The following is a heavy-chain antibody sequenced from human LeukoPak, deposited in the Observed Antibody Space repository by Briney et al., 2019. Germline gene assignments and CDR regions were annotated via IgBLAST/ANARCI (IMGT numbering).Heavy chain of an antibody. V-gene: IGHV4-39*02. CDR3: GRGFRARYSER. Sequence: SETLSLTCTVSGGSITTSSYYWGWIRQPPGKGLEWIGIIYYSGSTYYNPSLKGRVTISVDTSKNHFSLKLSSVTAADSAEYYCGRGFRARYSERWGRGTLVTVSS. J-gene: IGHJ2*01. CDR1: GGSITTSSYY. CDR2: IYYSGST.